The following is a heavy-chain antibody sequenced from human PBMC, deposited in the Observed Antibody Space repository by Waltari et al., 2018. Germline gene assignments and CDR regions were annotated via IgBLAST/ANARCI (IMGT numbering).Heavy chain of an antibody. D-gene: IGHD1-1*01. V-gene: IGHV3-21*02. Sequence: EVQLVESGGGLVTPGGSLRLSCAASGFRFSTYTMNWVRQARGKGLEWVSSISTTGNSVYYGDSVKGRFTISRDSARNSLYLQMHSLRAEDTAIYYCARNIYIYNFDAFDIWGQGTMVTVSS. CDR3: ARNIYIYNFDAFDI. J-gene: IGHJ3*02. CDR1: GFRFSTYT. CDR2: ISTTGNSV.